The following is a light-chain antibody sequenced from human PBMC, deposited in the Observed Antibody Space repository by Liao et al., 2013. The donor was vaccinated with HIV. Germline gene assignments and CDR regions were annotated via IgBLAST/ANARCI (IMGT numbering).Light chain of an antibody. J-gene: IGLJ1*01. V-gene: IGLV3-1*01. CDR3: QAWDSSTYV. Sequence: SDELTQPPSVSVSPGQTATITCSGNRLGDKFVSWYQQKPGQSPVVVIYQDSKRPSNIPERFSASNSGNTATLTISETQAVDDADYHCQAWDSSTYVFGTGTKVTVL. CDR2: QDS. CDR1: RLGDKF.